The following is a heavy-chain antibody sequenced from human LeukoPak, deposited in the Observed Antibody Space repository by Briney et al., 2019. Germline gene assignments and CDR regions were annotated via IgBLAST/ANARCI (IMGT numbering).Heavy chain of an antibody. V-gene: IGHV3-21*01. D-gene: IGHD2-2*01. CDR3: ARGGGYCSSTSCPIWFDP. Sequence: GGSLRLSCAASGFTFSSYSMNWVRQAPGKGLEWVSSISSSSSYIYYADSVKGRFTISRDNAKNSLYLQMNSLRTEDTAVYYCARGGGYCSSTSCPIWFDPWGQGTLVTVSS. J-gene: IGHJ5*02. CDR2: ISSSSSYI. CDR1: GFTFSSYS.